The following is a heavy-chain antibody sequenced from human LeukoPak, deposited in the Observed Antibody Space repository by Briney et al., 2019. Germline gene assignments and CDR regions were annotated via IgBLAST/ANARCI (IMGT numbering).Heavy chain of an antibody. V-gene: IGHV3-23*01. CDR1: GFTFSRYA. D-gene: IGHD4-17*01. J-gene: IGHJ4*02. CDR2: ISGNGGST. Sequence: QPGGSLRLSCAASGFTFSRYAMSWVRQAPGKGLEWVSPISGNGGSTYSADSVKGRFTISRDNANNTLYLQMNSLRAENTVVYCCTKRTGSVLMTAVNDYWGQGTLVTVSS. CDR3: TKRTGSVLMTAVNDY.